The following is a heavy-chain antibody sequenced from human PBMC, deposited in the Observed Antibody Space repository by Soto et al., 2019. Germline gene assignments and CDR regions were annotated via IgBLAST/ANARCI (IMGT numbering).Heavy chain of an antibody. CDR1: GYTFTSYA. CDR2: INAGNGNT. Sequence: QVQLVQSGAEVKKPGASVKVSCKASGYTFTSYAMHWVRQAPGQRLEWMGWINAGNGNTKYSQKFQGRVTITRDTSASTGYMELSSLRSEDTAVYYCARLREAVVIDYWGQGTLVTVSS. D-gene: IGHD3-22*01. J-gene: IGHJ4*02. CDR3: ARLREAVVIDY. V-gene: IGHV1-3*01.